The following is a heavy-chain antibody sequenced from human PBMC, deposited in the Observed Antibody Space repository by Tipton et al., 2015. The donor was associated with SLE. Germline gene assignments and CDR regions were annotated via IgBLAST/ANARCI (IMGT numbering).Heavy chain of an antibody. Sequence: TLSLTCTVSGGSISSSSYYWGWIRQPAGKGLEWIGYIYTSGSTNYNPSLKSRVTISVDTSKNQFSLKLSSVTAADTAVYYCARGGSSSWYDAEYFQHWGQGTLVTVSS. CDR3: ARGGSSSWYDAEYFQH. J-gene: IGHJ1*01. D-gene: IGHD6-13*01. V-gene: IGHV4-61*09. CDR2: IYTSGST. CDR1: GGSISSSSYY.